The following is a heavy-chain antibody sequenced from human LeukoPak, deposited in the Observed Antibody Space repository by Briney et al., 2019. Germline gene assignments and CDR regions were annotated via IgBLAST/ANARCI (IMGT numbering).Heavy chain of an antibody. CDR2: IIPIFGTA. D-gene: IGHD5-18*01. CDR1: GGTFSSYA. V-gene: IGHV1-69*05. CDR3: CSGYSYEFSDP. Sequence: SVKVSCKASGGTFSSYAISWVRQAPGQWLEWMGRIIPIFGTANYAQKFQGRVTITTDESTSTAYMELSSLRSEDTAVYYCCSGYSYEFSDPWGQGTLVTVSS. J-gene: IGHJ5*02.